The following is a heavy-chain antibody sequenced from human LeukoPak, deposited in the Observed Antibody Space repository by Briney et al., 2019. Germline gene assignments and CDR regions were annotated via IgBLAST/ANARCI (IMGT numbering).Heavy chain of an antibody. CDR2: IWYDGSNK. Sequence: GGSLRLSCAASGFTFSSYGMHWVRQAPGKGLEWVAVIWYDGSNKYYADSVKGRFTISRDNSKNTLYLQMNSLRAEDTAVYYCAKDHHSNYIDYWGQGTLVTVSS. CDR1: GFTFSSYG. CDR3: AKDHHSNYIDY. D-gene: IGHD4-11*01. V-gene: IGHV3-33*06. J-gene: IGHJ4*02.